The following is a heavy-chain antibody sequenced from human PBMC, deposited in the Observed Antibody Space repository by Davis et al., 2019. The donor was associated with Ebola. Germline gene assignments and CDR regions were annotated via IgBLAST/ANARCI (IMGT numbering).Heavy chain of an antibody. J-gene: IGHJ3*02. CDR1: GGSFNSYG. Sequence: SVKVSCKASGGSFNSYGFNWVRQAPGQGPEWVGGIIPIFGTAKSAQQFLGRVTFTADDPTNTVYMELRSLRSDDTAVYYCAREAGRAFDIWGQGTVVTVSS. V-gene: IGHV1-69*13. CDR2: IIPIFGTA. CDR3: AREAGRAFDI.